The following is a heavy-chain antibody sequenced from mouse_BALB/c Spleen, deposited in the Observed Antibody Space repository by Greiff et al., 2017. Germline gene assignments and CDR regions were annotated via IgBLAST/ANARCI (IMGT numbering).Heavy chain of an antibody. J-gene: IGHJ4*01. CDR3: ARTRYGYDEGYSAMDY. CDR1: GYAFTNYL. D-gene: IGHD2-2*01. Sequence: QVQLQQSGAELVRPGTSVKVSCKASGYAFTNYLIEWVKQRPGQGLEWIGVINPGSGGTNYNEKFKGKATLTADKSSSTAYMQLSSLTSDDSAVYFCARTRYGYDEGYSAMDYWGQGTSVTVSS. V-gene: IGHV1-54*01. CDR2: INPGSGGT.